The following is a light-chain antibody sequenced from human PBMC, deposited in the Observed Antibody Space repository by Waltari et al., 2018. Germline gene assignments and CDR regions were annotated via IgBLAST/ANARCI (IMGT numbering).Light chain of an antibody. CDR2: GAS. CDR1: QSVGSN. Sequence: EIVMTQSPPTLSGSPGERSTLSCRASQSVGSNLAWYQQKPGQAPRLLISGASTGATGVPARFSGSGSGTEFTLTISSLQSEDFAIYYCQQHNNWPLTFGGGTKVESK. J-gene: IGKJ4*01. CDR3: QQHNNWPLT. V-gene: IGKV3-15*01.